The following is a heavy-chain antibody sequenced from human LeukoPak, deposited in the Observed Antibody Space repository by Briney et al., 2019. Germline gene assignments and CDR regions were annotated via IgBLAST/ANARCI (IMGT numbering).Heavy chain of an antibody. Sequence: GGSLRLSCAASGFTFSSYGMHWVRQAPGKGLEWVAFIRYGGSNKYYADSVKGRFTISRDNSKNTLYLQMNSMRAEDTAVYCCAKRRGYYGSGVNTYYFDYWGQGTLVTVSS. V-gene: IGHV3-30*02. J-gene: IGHJ4*02. CDR1: GFTFSSYG. CDR2: IRYGGSNK. CDR3: AKRRGYYGSGVNTYYFDY. D-gene: IGHD3-10*01.